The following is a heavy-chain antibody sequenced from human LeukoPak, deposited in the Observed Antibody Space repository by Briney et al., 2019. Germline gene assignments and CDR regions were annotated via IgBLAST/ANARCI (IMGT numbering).Heavy chain of an antibody. V-gene: IGHV4-59*01. J-gene: IGHJ4*01. CDR3: ARFIGSSGYYDY. D-gene: IGHD3-22*01. CDR2: IYSTGIT. CDR1: GGSISGYY. Sequence: SETPSLTCTVSGGSISGYYWSWIRQPPGKGLELIGYIYSTGITDSNPSLPSRVTISVDTSKNQFSLKLSSVTAADTAVYYCARFIGSSGYYDYWGQGSLLTVPS.